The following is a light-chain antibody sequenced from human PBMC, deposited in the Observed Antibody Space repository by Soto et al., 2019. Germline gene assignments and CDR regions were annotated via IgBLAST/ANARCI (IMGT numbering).Light chain of an antibody. J-gene: IGKJ1*01. CDR1: QSISSW. CDR2: DAS. Sequence: DIQLTQSPATLSLSPGERATLSCRASQSISSWLAWYQQKPGKAPKLLIYDASSWESGVPSRFSGSGSGTEFTLTISSLQPEDFAAYYCQQRNSNLPKFGRGTKVDIK. V-gene: IGKV1-5*01. CDR3: QQRNSNLPK.